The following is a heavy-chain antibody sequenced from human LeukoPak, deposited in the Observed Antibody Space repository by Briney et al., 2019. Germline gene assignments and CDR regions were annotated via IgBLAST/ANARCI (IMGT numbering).Heavy chain of an antibody. CDR2: IIPIFGTA. J-gene: IGHJ6*02. Sequence: ASVKVSCKASGYTFTSYGISWVRQAPGQGLEWMGGIIPIFGTANYAQKFQGRVTITADESTSTAYMELSSLRSEDTAVYYCAKNYDFWSGTSREGYYGMDVWGQGTTVTVSS. D-gene: IGHD3-3*01. CDR1: GYTFTSYG. CDR3: AKNYDFWSGTSREGYYGMDV. V-gene: IGHV1-69*13.